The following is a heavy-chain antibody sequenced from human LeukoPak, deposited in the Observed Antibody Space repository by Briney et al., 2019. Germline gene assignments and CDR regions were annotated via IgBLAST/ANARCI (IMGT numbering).Heavy chain of an antibody. CDR1: GFTFSSYA. CDR2: VQQEGSEK. Sequence: PGGSLRLSCAASGFTFSSYAMSWVRQAPGKGLEWVANVQQEGSEKYYVDSVKGRFTISRDNAKNSVYLEMNSLRAEDTATYYCATTLNVATAGYFWGQGTLVTVSS. J-gene: IGHJ4*02. V-gene: IGHV3-7*01. CDR3: ATTLNVATAGYF. D-gene: IGHD6-13*01.